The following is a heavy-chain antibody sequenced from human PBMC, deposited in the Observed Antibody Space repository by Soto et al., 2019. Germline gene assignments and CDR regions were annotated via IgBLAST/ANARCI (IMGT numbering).Heavy chain of an antibody. V-gene: IGHV4-34*01. Sequence: QVQLQQWGAGLLKPSVTLSLTCAVYGGSFSGYYWTWIRQPPGTGLEWIGEINHSGSTNYNPSLKSRVTISVDTSKSQFSLKLTTVTAADTAVYYCARDKITGLFDYWGQGTLVTVSS. J-gene: IGHJ4*02. CDR3: ARDKITGLFDY. CDR2: INHSGST. CDR1: GGSFSGYY. D-gene: IGHD2-8*02.